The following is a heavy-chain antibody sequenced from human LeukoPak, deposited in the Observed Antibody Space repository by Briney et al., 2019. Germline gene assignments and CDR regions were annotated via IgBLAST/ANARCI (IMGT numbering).Heavy chain of an antibody. CDR1: GFTVSTNY. J-gene: IGHJ4*02. Sequence: PGGSLRLPCAASGFTVSTNYMNWVRQAPGKGLEWVSVLYSVGDTYYGDSVKGRFTISRDNSKNTLYLQMNSLRAEDTAVYYCAGTKNIAAAGRLDYWGQGTLVTAPS. CDR3: AGTKNIAAAGRLDY. D-gene: IGHD6-13*01. CDR2: LYSVGDT. V-gene: IGHV3-53*01.